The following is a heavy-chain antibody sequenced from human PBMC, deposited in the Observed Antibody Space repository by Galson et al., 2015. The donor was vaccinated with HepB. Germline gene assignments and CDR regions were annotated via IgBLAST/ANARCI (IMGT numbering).Heavy chain of an antibody. D-gene: IGHD6-13*01. J-gene: IGHJ4*02. CDR1: GFTFSNFW. CDR2: IKPDGTEK. CDR3: TSTSMASPGHH. Sequence: SLRLSCAASGFTFSNFWMSWVRQAPGKGLEWIGNIKPDGTEKYYADPMKGRFTIYRDNARNSVYLQIYNVRADDTAVYYCTSTSMASPGHHWGQGTLVTVSS. V-gene: IGHV3-7*03.